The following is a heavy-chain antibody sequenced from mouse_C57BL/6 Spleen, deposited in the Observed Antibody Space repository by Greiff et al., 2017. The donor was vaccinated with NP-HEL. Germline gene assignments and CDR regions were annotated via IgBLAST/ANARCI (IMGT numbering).Heavy chain of an antibody. CDR1: GYTFTSYW. Sequence: QVQLKQPGAELVKPGASVKLSCKASGYTFTSYWMHWVKQRPGQGLEWIGMIHPNSGSTNYNEKFKSKATLTVDKSSSTAYMQLSSLTSEDSAVYYCARGGGSSYEAMDYWGQGTSVTVSS. V-gene: IGHV1-64*01. D-gene: IGHD1-1*01. CDR2: IHPNSGST. CDR3: ARGGGSSYEAMDY. J-gene: IGHJ4*01.